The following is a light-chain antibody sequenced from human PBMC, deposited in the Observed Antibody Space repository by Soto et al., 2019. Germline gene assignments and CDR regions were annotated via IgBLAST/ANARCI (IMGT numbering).Light chain of an antibody. Sequence: EIVLTQSPGTLSLSPGERGTLSCRASQNLGTLYLAWFQQKSGQAPRLLIYSASRRATGIPDRFTGSGSGTDFTLTISRLEPEDLAVYYCQQYGRSPITFGQGTRLEIK. V-gene: IGKV3-20*01. J-gene: IGKJ5*01. CDR3: QQYGRSPIT. CDR2: SAS. CDR1: QNLGTLY.